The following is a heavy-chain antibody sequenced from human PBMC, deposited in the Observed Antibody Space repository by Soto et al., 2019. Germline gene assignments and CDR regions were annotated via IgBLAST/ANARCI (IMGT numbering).Heavy chain of an antibody. D-gene: IGHD5-12*01. CDR3: ARDGVLATGPIDY. V-gene: IGHV3-11*01. CDR2: ISSSGATI. CDR1: GFTFSDYY. J-gene: IGHJ4*02. Sequence: QVQLVESGGGLVEPRGSLRLSCAASGFTFSDYYMSWIRQAPGKGLEWLSYISSSGATIYYVDSVKGRFTISRDNAKKSLYLQMDSLTAEDTAVYYCARDGVLATGPIDYWGPGTLVTVSS.